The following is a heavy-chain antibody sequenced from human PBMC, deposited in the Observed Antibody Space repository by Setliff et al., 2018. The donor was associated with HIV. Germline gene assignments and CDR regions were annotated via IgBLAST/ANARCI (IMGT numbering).Heavy chain of an antibody. CDR2: IYYSGRTTHSGST. J-gene: IGHJ5*02. CDR1: GDSITSGGYS. V-gene: IGHV4-30-4*08. CDR3: ARENGWLFGWFDP. D-gene: IGHD3-22*01. Sequence: SETLSLTCTVSGDSITSGGYSWTWIRQPPGKALEWVGYIYYSGRTTHSGSTYYNPSVASRITISGDTSKNQFSLKLTSVTAADTAIYYCARENGWLFGWFDPWGQGTPVTVS.